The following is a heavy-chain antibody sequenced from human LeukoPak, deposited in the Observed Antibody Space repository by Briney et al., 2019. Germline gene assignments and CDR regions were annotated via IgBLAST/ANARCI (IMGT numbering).Heavy chain of an antibody. CDR1: GYTFTGYY. CDR3: ARDGDGYNLFDY. Sequence: ASVKVSCKASGYTFTGYYMHWVRQAPGQGLEWMGWINPNSGGTNYAQKFQGRVTMTRDTPISTAYMELSRLRSDDTAVYYCARDGDGYNLFDYWGQGTLVTVSS. D-gene: IGHD5-24*01. CDR2: INPNSGGT. V-gene: IGHV1-2*02. J-gene: IGHJ4*02.